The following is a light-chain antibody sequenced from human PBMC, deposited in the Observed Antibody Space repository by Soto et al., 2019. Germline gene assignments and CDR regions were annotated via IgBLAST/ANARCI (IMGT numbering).Light chain of an antibody. Sequence: QLVLTQSPSASASLGASVKLTCTLSSGHSNYAIAWHQQQPEKGPRFLMKLNSDGSHSKGDGIPDRFSGSSSGAERYLTISSLQSEDESDYYCQTWATGTLGVFGGGTKLTVL. V-gene: IGLV4-69*01. J-gene: IGLJ3*02. CDR1: SGHSNYA. CDR2: LNSDGSH. CDR3: QTWATGTLGV.